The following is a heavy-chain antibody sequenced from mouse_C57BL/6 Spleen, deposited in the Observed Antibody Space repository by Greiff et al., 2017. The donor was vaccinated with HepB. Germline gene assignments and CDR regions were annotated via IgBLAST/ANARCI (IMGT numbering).Heavy chain of an antibody. V-gene: IGHV14-4*01. CDR2: IDPENGDT. Sequence: EVKLMESGAELVRPGASVKLSCTASGFNIKDDYMHWVKQRPEQGLEWIGWIDPENGDTEYASKFQGKATITADTSSNTAYLQLSSLTSEDTAVYYCTTPTRFAYWGQGTLVTVSA. J-gene: IGHJ3*01. CDR1: GFNIKDDY. CDR3: TTPTRFAY. D-gene: IGHD2-10*01.